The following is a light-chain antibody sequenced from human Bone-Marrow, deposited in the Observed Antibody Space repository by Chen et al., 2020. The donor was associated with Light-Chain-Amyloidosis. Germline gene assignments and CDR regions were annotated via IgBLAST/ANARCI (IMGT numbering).Light chain of an antibody. V-gene: IGLV3-25*03. J-gene: IGLJ2*01. CDR3: QSADSSGTYEVI. CDR1: DLPTEY. Sequence: SYELTQPPSVSVSPGQTARITCSGDDLPTEYAYWYQQKPGQAPVLVIHRDTERPSGISERFSGSSSGTTATVTISGVQAEDEADDHCQSADSSGTYEVIFGGGTKLTVL. CDR2: RDT.